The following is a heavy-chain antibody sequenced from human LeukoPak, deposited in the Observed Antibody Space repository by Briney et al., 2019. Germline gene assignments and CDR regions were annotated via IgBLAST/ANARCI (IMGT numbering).Heavy chain of an antibody. CDR1: GFTFSNSA. J-gene: IGHJ4*01. CDR2: LSGSGITI. D-gene: IGHD6-19*01. V-gene: IGHV3-23*01. CDR3: AKGIYSSGWSYFDY. Sequence: GGSLRLSCAASGFTFSNSAMSWVRQAPGKGLEWVSTLSGSGITIYYADSVKGRFTISRDNSKNTLYLQMNSLRAEDTAVYYCAKGIYSSGWSYFDYWGHGTLVTVSS.